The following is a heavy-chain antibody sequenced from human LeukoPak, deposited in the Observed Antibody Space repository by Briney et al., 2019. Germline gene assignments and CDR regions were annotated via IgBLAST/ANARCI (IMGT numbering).Heavy chain of an antibody. Sequence: SETLSLTCTVSGGSISSYYWGWIRQPPGKGLEWIGYIYSSGSTNYNPSLKSRVTISVDTSENQFSLKLSSVTAADTAVYYWGGLGISSAWSIDYGAQGPRVTFS. CDR1: GGSISSYY. CDR2: IYSSGST. CDR3: GGLGISSAWSIDY. D-gene: IGHD6-19*01. V-gene: IGHV4-59*08. J-gene: IGHJ4*02.